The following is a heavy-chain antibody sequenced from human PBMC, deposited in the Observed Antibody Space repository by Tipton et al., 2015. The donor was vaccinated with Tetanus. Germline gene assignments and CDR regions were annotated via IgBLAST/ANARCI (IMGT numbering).Heavy chain of an antibody. CDR3: ARDAPYIVVVPAARPDFNYYYYYYMDV. CDR1: GYTFTSYG. D-gene: IGHD2-2*01. J-gene: IGHJ6*03. Sequence: QLVQSGAEVKKPGASVKVSCKASGYTFTSYGISWVRQAPGQGLEWMGWISAYNGNTNYAQKLQGRVTMTTDTSTSTAYMELRSLRSDDTAVYYCARDAPYIVVVPAARPDFNYYYYYYMDVWGKGTTVTVSS. V-gene: IGHV1-18*01. CDR2: ISAYNGNT.